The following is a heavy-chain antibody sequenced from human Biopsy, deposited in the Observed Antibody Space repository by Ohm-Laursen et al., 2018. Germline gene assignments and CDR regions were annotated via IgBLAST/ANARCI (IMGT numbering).Heavy chain of an antibody. Sequence: SDTLSLTWVVSGYSISSDYRWGWIRQAPGKTLEWLGNIFKDGNTHYNPSLRSRLIISIDMSKNQFSLMMTSVSGADTAVYFCARVGSGWAPFDKWGPGTLVTVSS. J-gene: IGHJ4*02. V-gene: IGHV4-38-2*01. CDR2: IFKDGNT. D-gene: IGHD6-19*01. CDR1: GYSISSDYR. CDR3: ARVGSGWAPFDK.